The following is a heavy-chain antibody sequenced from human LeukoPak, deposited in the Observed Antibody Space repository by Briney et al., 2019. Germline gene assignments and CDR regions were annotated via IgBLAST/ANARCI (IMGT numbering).Heavy chain of an antibody. Sequence: GGSLRLSCAASGFTFSSYWMHWVRQAPGKGLVWVSRINSDGSSTSYADSVKGRFTISRDNAKNTLYLQMNSLRAEDTAVYYCGGHSSLLRYYFDYWGQGTLVTVSS. CDR1: GFTFSSYW. D-gene: IGHD6-13*01. CDR3: GGHSSLLRYYFDY. CDR2: INSDGSST. J-gene: IGHJ4*02. V-gene: IGHV3-74*01.